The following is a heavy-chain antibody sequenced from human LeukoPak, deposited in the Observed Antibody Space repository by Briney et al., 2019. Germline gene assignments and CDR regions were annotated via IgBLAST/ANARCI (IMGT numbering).Heavy chain of an antibody. D-gene: IGHD3-10*01. CDR2: TGGSGGST. CDR1: GFSFSSYA. CDR3: AKGPRKTPIRGDWYFDL. V-gene: IGHV3-23*01. J-gene: IGHJ2*01. Sequence: QAGGSLRLSCAASGFSFSSYAMSWVRQTPGKGLEWVSSTGGSGGSTHYTDSVKGRFTISRDNSKSTLYLQMNSLRAEDTAVYYCAKGPRKTPIRGDWYFDLWGRGTLVTVSS.